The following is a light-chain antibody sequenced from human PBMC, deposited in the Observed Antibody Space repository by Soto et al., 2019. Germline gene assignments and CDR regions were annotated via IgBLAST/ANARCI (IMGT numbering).Light chain of an antibody. V-gene: IGKV1-5*01. J-gene: IGKJ1*01. CDR3: QQYETYWT. CDR2: DVS. CDR1: QSIDIW. Sequence: DIQMTQSPSTLSASVGGTVTITCRTSQSIDIWLAWYQQKLGKAPKLLISDVSTLQSGVPSRFSGSGSGTEFTLTISSLQPDDFATYYCQQYETYWTFGQGTKVEIK.